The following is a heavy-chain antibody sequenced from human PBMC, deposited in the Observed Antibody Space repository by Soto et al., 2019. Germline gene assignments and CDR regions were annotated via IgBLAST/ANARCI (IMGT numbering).Heavy chain of an antibody. Sequence: GASVKVSCKASGYTFTEFYMHWVRQGPGQGIEWMGSINPNSGGTNSAQKFQGRVTMTRDTSISTAYMELSRLRADDTAVYYCARGLRVMIVPNFDYWGQGTLVTVSS. CDR3: ARGLRVMIVPNFDY. CDR1: GYTFTEFY. J-gene: IGHJ4*02. CDR2: INPNSGGT. V-gene: IGHV1-2*02. D-gene: IGHD3-22*01.